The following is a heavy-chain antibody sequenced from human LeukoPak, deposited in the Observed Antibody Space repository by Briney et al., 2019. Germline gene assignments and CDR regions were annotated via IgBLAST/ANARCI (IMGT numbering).Heavy chain of an antibody. J-gene: IGHJ3*02. CDR3: AKCSTYFYDSGTSDDAFDI. V-gene: IGHV3-23*01. CDR1: GLTFSNYA. D-gene: IGHD3-10*01. CDR2: ISGSGGST. Sequence: GGSLRLSCAASGLTFSNYAMSWVRQAPGKGLEWVSAISGSGGSTSYADSVKGRFTISRDNSKNTLYLQMNSLRAEDTAVYYCAKCSTYFYDSGTSDDAFDISGQGTMVTASS.